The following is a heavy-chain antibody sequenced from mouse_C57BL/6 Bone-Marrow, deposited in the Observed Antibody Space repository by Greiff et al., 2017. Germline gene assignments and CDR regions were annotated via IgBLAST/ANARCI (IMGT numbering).Heavy chain of an antibody. Sequence: EVQVVESGPGLVKPSQSLSLTCSVTGYSITSGYYWNWIRQFPGNKLEWMGYISYDGSNNYNPSLKNLISITRDTSKNQFFLKLNSVTTEDTATYYCARRNYSYYAMDYWGQGTSVTVSS. CDR1: GYSITSGYY. D-gene: IGHD1-1*02. J-gene: IGHJ4*01. CDR3: ARRNYSYYAMDY. V-gene: IGHV3-6*01. CDR2: ISYDGSN.